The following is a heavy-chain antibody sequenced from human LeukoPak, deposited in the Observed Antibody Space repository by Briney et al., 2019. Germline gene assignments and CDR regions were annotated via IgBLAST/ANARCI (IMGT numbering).Heavy chain of an antibody. CDR2: IYSGGST. D-gene: IGHD3-22*01. CDR3: ASETYYYDSSGYYYNDY. Sequence: GGSLRLSCAASGFTFSSCGMNWVRQAPGKGLEWVSVIYSGGSTYYADSVKGRFTISRDNSKNTLYLQMNSMRAEDTAVYYCASETYYYDSSGYYYNDYWGQGTLVTVSS. J-gene: IGHJ4*02. V-gene: IGHV3-53*01. CDR1: GFTFSSCG.